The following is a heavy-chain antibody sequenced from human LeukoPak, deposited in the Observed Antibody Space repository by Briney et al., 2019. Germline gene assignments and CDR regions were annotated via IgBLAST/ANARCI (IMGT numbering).Heavy chain of an antibody. Sequence: PGGSLRLSCAASGFTFSSNWMHWVRQAPGKGLEWVAVISYDGSNKYYADSVKGRFTISRDNSKNTLYLQMNSLRAEDTAVYYCARGATLRCSGGSCYGDYWGQGTLVTVSS. V-gene: IGHV3-30-3*01. CDR3: ARGATLRCSGGSCYGDY. CDR1: GFTFSSNW. J-gene: IGHJ4*02. D-gene: IGHD2-15*01. CDR2: ISYDGSNK.